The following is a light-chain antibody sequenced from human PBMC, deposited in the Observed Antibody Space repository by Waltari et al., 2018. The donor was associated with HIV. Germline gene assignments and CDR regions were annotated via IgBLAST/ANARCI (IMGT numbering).Light chain of an antibody. CDR2: EVD. V-gene: IGLV2-14*01. J-gene: IGLJ2*01. Sequence: SDLTQPASVSGFLGQSITISCTGGDSDFGLYNFISWYQQQPGKVPKLLLYEVDTRASGIPGRCSGSKSGNTASLTITGLQIEDEGLYYCASYTADDTVLFGGGTTVTVL. CDR3: ASYTADDTVL. CDR1: DSDFGLYNF.